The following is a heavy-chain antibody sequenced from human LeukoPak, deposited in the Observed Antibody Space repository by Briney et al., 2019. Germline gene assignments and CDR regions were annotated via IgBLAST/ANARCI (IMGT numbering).Heavy chain of an antibody. V-gene: IGHV1-2*02. J-gene: IGHJ5*02. D-gene: IGHD1-1*01. CDR1: GYTFTGYY. Sequence: ASVKVSCTASGYTFTGYYMHWVRQAPGQGLEWMGWINPNSGGTNYAQKFQGRVTMTRDMSISTAYMELSRLRSDDTAVYYCARSSGKHNWFDPWGQGTLVTVSS. CDR3: ARSSGKHNWFDP. CDR2: INPNSGGT.